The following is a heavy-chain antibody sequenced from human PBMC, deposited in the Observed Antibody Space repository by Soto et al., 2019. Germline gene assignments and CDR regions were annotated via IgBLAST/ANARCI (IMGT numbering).Heavy chain of an antibody. CDR2: INAGNGNT. D-gene: IGHD3-22*01. Sequence: ASVKVSCKASGYTFTSYAMHWVRQAPGQRLEWMGWINAGNGNTKYSQKFQGRVTITRDTSASTAYMELSSLRSEDTAVYYCARGLWPYYYDSSGYPRTFDYWGQGTLVTVSS. CDR1: GYTFTSYA. CDR3: ARGLWPYYYDSSGYPRTFDY. V-gene: IGHV1-3*01. J-gene: IGHJ4*02.